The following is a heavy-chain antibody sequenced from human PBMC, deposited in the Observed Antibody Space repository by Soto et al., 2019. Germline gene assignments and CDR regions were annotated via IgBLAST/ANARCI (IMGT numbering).Heavy chain of an antibody. CDR2: ISYDGSNK. V-gene: IGHV3-30*18. CDR1: GFTFSSDA. D-gene: IGHD3-9*01. J-gene: IGHJ6*02. CDR3: AKDRADILTGYYYYYYYGMDG. Sequence: GGSLRLSCAASGFTFSSDAMSWVRQAPGKGLEWVAVISYDGSNKYYADSVKGRFTISRDNSKNTLYLQMNSLRAEDTAVYYCAKDRADILTGYYYYYYYGMDGWGQGTTVTVSS.